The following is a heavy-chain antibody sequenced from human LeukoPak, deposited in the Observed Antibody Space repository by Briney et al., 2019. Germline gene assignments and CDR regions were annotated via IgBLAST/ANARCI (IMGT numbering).Heavy chain of an antibody. CDR1: GGSISSGSYY. V-gene: IGHV4-61*02. D-gene: IGHD3-3*01. J-gene: IGHJ4*02. Sequence: SQTLSLTCTVSGGSISSGSYYWSWIRQPAGKGLEWIGRIYTSGSTNYNPSLKSRVTISVDTSKNQFSLKLSSVTAADTAVYYCARGGLDDFLLWGQGTLVTVSS. CDR2: IYTSGST. CDR3: ARGGLDDFLL.